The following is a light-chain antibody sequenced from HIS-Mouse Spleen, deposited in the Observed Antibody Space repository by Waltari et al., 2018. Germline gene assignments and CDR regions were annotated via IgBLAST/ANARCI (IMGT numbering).Light chain of an antibody. CDR2: EDS. V-gene: IGLV3-10*01. Sequence: SYELTQPPSVSVSPGQTARITCSGDVLPKNYAYWYQQKSGQAPVLVIYEDSNRPSGIPERFSGSSSGTMATLTISGAQVEDEADYYCYSTDSSGNHRVFGGGTKLTVL. CDR3: YSTDSSGNHRV. CDR1: VLPKNY. J-gene: IGLJ2*01.